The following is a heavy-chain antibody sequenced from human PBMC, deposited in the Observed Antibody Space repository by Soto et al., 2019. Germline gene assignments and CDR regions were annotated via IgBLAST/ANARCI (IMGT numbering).Heavy chain of an antibody. Sequence: QVQLVQSGAEVKKPGASVKVSCKASGYTFTSYAMHWVRQAPGQRLEWMGWINAGNGNTKYSQKFQGRVTITRDTSARTAYMELSSLRSEDTAVYYCARAAYCGGDCSLWDYGMDVWGQGTTVTVSS. CDR1: GYTFTSYA. CDR2: INAGNGNT. V-gene: IGHV1-3*01. D-gene: IGHD2-21*02. CDR3: ARAAYCGGDCSLWDYGMDV. J-gene: IGHJ6*02.